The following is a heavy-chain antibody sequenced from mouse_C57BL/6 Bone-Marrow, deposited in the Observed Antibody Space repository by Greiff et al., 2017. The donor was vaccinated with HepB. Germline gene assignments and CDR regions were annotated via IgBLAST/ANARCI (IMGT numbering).Heavy chain of an antibody. CDR3: ARGGYGSNYAMDY. V-gene: IGHV1-55*01. CDR1: GYTFTSYW. D-gene: IGHD1-1*01. CDR2: IYPGSGST. J-gene: IGHJ4*01. Sequence: QVQLQQPGAELVKPGASVKMSCKASGYTFTSYWITWVKQRPGQGLEWIGDIYPGSGSTNYNEKFKSKATLTVDTSSSTAYMQLSSLTSEDSAVYYCARGGYGSNYAMDYWGHETSLTVSS.